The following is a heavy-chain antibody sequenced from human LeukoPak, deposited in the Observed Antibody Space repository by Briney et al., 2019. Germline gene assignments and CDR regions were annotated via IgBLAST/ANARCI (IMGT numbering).Heavy chain of an antibody. CDR1: GFSVTTSY. Sequence: PGGSLTLSCAASGFSVTTSYMSWVRQAPGKGLDWVSVTYSGGSTSHADSVKGRFTVSRVDSKNMVYLQMNSMRHDDTAVYYCARTYYDYRVGTNYFDYWGQGTLVTVSS. V-gene: IGHV3-66*01. D-gene: IGHD3-3*01. CDR3: ARTYYDYRVGTNYFDY. J-gene: IGHJ4*02. CDR2: TYSGGST.